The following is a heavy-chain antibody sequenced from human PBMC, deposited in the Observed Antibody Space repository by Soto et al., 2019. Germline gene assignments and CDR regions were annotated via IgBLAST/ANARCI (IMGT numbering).Heavy chain of an antibody. CDR1: GFTFSSYA. J-gene: IGHJ6*03. CDR2: ISGSGGST. D-gene: IGHD2-8*01. Sequence: PGVSLRLSCAASGFTFSSYAMSWVRQAPGKGLEWVSAISGSGGSTYYADSVKGRFTISRDNSKNTLYLRMNSLRAEDTAVYYCAKPSGPYCTNGVCYSRFYYYLDVWGKGTTVTVSS. CDR3: AKPSGPYCTNGVCYSRFYYYLDV. V-gene: IGHV3-23*01.